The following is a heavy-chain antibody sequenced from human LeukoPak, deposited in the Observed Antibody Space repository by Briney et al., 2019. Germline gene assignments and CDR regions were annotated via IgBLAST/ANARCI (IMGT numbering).Heavy chain of an antibody. CDR3: AKSHCSGGSCYYGRLEY. Sequence: GGSLRLSCAVSGFTFSSYGMSWGRQAPGKGPEWVSVISGSGGSTYYADSVKGRFTISRDNSKNTLDLQMNSLRAEDTAVYYCAKSHCSGGSCYYGRLEYWGQGTLVTVSS. CDR1: GFTFSSYG. CDR2: ISGSGGST. V-gene: IGHV3-23*01. J-gene: IGHJ4*02. D-gene: IGHD2-15*01.